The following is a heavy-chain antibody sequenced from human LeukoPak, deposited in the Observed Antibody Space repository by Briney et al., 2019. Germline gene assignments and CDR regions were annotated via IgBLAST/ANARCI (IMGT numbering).Heavy chain of an antibody. J-gene: IGHJ4*02. CDR3: AKDLFGMIVVVITTCLDY. V-gene: IGHV3-74*01. CDR2: IKNDGSGI. Sequence: PGGSLRLSCAASGFNFINTWMHWVRQAPGKGLVWVVRIKNDGSGIIYADSVKGRFTISRDNSKTTLYLQMNSLRAEDTAVYYCAKDLFGMIVVVITTCLDYWGQGTLVTVSS. D-gene: IGHD3-22*01. CDR1: GFNFINTW.